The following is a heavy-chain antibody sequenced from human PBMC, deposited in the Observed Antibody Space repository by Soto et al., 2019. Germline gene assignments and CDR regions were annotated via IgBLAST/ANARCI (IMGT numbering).Heavy chain of an antibody. CDR3: SHGYYQYFDS. CDR2: IKSETHGGTT. J-gene: IGHJ4*02. D-gene: IGHD5-18*01. Sequence: GGSLRLSCAVSGVTLTNVWMNWVRQAPGKGPEWVGRIKSETHGGTTDFAAPVKGRFTISRDDSENTLYLQMNSLKTEDTAVYYCSHGYYQYFDSWGQGT. CDR1: GVTLTNVW. V-gene: IGHV3-15*07.